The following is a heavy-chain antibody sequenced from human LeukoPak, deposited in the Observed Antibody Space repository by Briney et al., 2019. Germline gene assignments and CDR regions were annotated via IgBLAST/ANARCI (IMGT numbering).Heavy chain of an antibody. D-gene: IGHD3-22*01. CDR1: GFTFSTYA. CDR3: AKDERYSNRSGYHFIDS. J-gene: IGHJ4*02. V-gene: IGHV3-23*01. CDR2: ISAGGRT. Sequence: GGSLRLSCAASGFTFSTYAMSWVRQAPGKGLEWASAISAGGRTYYTDSVRGRFTISRDNSKSTLYLQMNSLRVEDTALYYCAKDERYSNRSGYHFIDSWGQGALVTVSS.